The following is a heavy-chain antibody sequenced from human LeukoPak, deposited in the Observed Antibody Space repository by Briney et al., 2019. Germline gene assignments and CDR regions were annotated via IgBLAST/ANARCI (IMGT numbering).Heavy chain of an antibody. D-gene: IGHD3-10*01. V-gene: IGHV4-59*01. J-gene: IGHJ5*02. CDR3: ARDSGTTGEVKFDP. CDR1: GGFISSYY. CDR2: IYYTGSI. Sequence: SETLSLTCSVSGGFISSYYWSWIRQPPGKGLEWIGYIYYTGSINYNPSLKSRVTISVDTSKNQFSLKLSSVTAADTAVYYCARDSGTTGEVKFDPWGQGTLVTVSS.